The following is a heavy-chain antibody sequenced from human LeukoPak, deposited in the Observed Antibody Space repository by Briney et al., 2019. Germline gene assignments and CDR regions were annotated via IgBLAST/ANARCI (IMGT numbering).Heavy chain of an antibody. D-gene: IGHD3-10*01. CDR2: IYYSGST. J-gene: IGHJ4*02. V-gene: IGHV4-39*07. CDR1: GGSTSSSSYY. Sequence: PSETLSLTCSVSGGSTSSSSYYWGWIRQPPGKGLEWIGSIYYSGSTYYNPSLKSRVTISVDTSNKQFSLNLSSVTAADTAVYYCARGRWVVRGGQHYFDNWGQGTLVTVSS. CDR3: ARGRWVVRGGQHYFDN.